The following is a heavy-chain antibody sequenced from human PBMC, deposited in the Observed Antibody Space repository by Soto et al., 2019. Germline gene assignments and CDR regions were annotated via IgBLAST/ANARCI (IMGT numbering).Heavy chain of an antibody. V-gene: IGHV1-3*04. CDR3: ARGSSWSYFDY. D-gene: IGHD6-13*01. J-gene: IGHJ4*02. Sequence: QVQLVQSGAEVKKPGASVKVSCKASGYTFTSYAIHWLRQAPGQRLEWMGWINTAKDNTRYSEKFQGRVTITRDTSATIVHMELSSLRSEDTAVYYCARGSSWSYFDYWCQGTLVTVSS. CDR1: GYTFTSYA. CDR2: INTAKDNT.